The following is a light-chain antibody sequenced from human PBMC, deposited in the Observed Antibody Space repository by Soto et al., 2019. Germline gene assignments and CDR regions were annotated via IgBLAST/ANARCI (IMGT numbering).Light chain of an antibody. J-gene: IGLJ2*01. CDR2: GNS. CDR1: SSNIGAGYD. Sequence: QSVLTQPPSVSEAPGQRVTISCTGSSSNIGAGYDEHWYQQLPGTAPKLLIYGNSNRPSGVPDRFSGSKSGTSASLAITGLQAEDEADYYCQSYDSSLSGYVVFGGGTKLTVL. CDR3: QSYDSSLSGYVV. V-gene: IGLV1-40*01.